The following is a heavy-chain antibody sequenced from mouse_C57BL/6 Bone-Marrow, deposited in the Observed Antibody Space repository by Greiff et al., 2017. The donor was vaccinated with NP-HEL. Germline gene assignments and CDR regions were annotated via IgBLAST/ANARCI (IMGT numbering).Heavy chain of an antibody. CDR1: GYSFTDYN. CDR2: INPNYGTT. V-gene: IGHV1-39*01. D-gene: IGHD3-2*02. CDR3: ARSGSSGYYAMDY. J-gene: IGHJ4*01. Sequence: EVQLQQSGPELVKPGASVKISCKASGYSFTDYNMNWVKQSNGKRLEWIGVINPNYGTTSYNQKFKGKATLTVDQSSSTAYMQLNSLTSEDSSVYYCARSGSSGYYAMDYWGQGTSVTVSS.